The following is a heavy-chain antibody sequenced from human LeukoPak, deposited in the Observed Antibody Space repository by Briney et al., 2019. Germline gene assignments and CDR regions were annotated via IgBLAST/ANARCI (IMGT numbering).Heavy chain of an antibody. J-gene: IGHJ6*02. Sequence: PGGSLRLSCAASGLTFRSLAMNWVRQAPGKGLEWVSTISDNGISTHYADSVKGRFTISRDNSKNTLYLQMNSLKAEDTALYYCAKDVRPGGGGMDVWGQGTTVTVSS. CDR1: GLTFRSLA. V-gene: IGHV3-23*01. D-gene: IGHD3-10*02. CDR2: ISDNGIST. CDR3: AKDVRPGGGGMDV.